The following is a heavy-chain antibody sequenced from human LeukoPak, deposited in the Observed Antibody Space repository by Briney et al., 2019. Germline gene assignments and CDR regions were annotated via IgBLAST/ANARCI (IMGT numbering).Heavy chain of an antibody. D-gene: IGHD2-2*02. Sequence: PSETLSLTCAVYGGSFSGYYWSWIRQPPGKGLDWIGEINHSGSTNYNPSLKSRVTISVDTSKNQFSLKLSSVTAADTAVYYCARSESLYCSSTSCYIRDAFDIWGQGTMVTVSS. J-gene: IGHJ3*02. V-gene: IGHV4-34*01. CDR3: ARSESLYCSSTSCYIRDAFDI. CDR2: INHSGST. CDR1: GGSFSGYY.